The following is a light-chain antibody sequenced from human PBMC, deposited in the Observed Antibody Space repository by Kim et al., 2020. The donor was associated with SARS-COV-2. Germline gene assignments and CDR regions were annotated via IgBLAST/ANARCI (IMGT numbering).Light chain of an antibody. CDR2: GKN. Sequence: ALGQKVRITCQGDSLRSYYASWYQQKPGQAPVLVIYGKNNRPSGIPDRFSGSSSGNTASLTITGAQAEDEADYYCNSRDSSGNSVVFGGGTKLTVL. V-gene: IGLV3-19*01. J-gene: IGLJ2*01. CDR3: NSRDSSGNSVV. CDR1: SLRSYY.